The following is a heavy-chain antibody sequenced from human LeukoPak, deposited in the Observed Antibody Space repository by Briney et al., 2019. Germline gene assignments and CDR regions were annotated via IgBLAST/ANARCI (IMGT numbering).Heavy chain of an antibody. J-gene: IGHJ6*03. CDR2: IIQIFGTT. D-gene: IGHD2-2*01. V-gene: IGHV1-69*05. CDR1: GGTFSNYA. Sequence: SVKVSCKASGGTFSNYAISWVRQAPGQGLEWMGGIIQIFGTTKYAQKFQGRVTLTTDESTGTAYMELSGLTSEDTAVYYCARVGVPAAYFNHMDVWGEGTTVTVFS. CDR3: ARVGVPAAYFNHMDV.